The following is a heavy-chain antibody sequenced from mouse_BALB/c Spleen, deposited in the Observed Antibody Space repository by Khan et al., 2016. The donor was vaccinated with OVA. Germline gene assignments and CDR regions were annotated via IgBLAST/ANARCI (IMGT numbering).Heavy chain of an antibody. V-gene: IGHV4-1*02. Sequence: EVQLLESGGGLVQPGGSLKLSCAASGFDFSRYWMSWVRQAPGKGLEWIGEINPDSSTINYTPSLKDKFIISRDNAKNTLYLQMSKVRSEDTVLYYCARPYRYDGRALFAYWGQWTLVTVSA. J-gene: IGHJ3*01. D-gene: IGHD2-14*01. CDR2: INPDSSTI. CDR1: GFDFSRYW. CDR3: ARPYRYDGRALFAY.